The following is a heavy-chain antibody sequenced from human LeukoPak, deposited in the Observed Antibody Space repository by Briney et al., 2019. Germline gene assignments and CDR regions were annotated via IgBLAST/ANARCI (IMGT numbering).Heavy chain of an antibody. CDR2: INPNSGGT. Sequence: GASVKVSCKASGYTFTSYGISWVRQAPGQGLEWMGWINPNSGGTNYAQKFQGRVTMTRDTSISTAYMELSRLRSDDTAVYYCAYDYYDSSSGDYWGQGTLVTVSS. D-gene: IGHD3-22*01. CDR1: GYTFTSYG. CDR3: AYDYYDSSSGDY. V-gene: IGHV1-2*02. J-gene: IGHJ4*02.